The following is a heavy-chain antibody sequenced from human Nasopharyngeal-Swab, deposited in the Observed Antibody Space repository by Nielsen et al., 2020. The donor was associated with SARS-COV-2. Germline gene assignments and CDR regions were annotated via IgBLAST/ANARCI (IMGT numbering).Heavy chain of an antibody. J-gene: IGHJ3*02. CDR1: GYTFTSYG. CDR3: ARERAGYIWNLDDAFDI. D-gene: IGHD1-20*01. CDR2: ISVYNGNT. Sequence: ASVKVSCKASGYTFTSYGITWVRQAPGQGLVWMGWISVYNGNTKYAQKVQGRVTLTTDTSTSTAYMELRSLRSDDTAVYYCARERAGYIWNLDDAFDIWGQGTMVTVSS. V-gene: IGHV1-18*01.